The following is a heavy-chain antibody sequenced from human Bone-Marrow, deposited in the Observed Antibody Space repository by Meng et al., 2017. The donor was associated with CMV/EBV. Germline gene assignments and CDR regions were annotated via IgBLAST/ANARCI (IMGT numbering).Heavy chain of an antibody. CDR3: ARAGYVGDYADAFDI. Sequence: SETLFLTCTVSGGSISSYYWSWIRQPAGKGLEWIGRIYTSGSTNYNPSLKSRVTMSVDTSKNQFSLKLSSVTAEDTAVYYCARAGYVGDYADAFDIWGQGKMVTVSS. CDR1: GGSISSYY. CDR2: IYTSGST. D-gene: IGHD4-17*01. V-gene: IGHV4-4*07. J-gene: IGHJ3*02.